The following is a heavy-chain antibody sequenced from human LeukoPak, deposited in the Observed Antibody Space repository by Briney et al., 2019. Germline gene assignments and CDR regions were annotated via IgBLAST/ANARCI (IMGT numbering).Heavy chain of an antibody. CDR1: GFTFSSYA. D-gene: IGHD3-22*01. Sequence: GGSLRLSCAASGFTFSSYAMSWVRQAPGKGLEWVSAISGSGGSTYYADSVKGRFTISRDNSKNTLYLQMNSLRAEDTAVYYCANPAHYYDSSGVFYFQHWGQGTLVTVSS. CDR3: ANPAHYYDSSGVFYFQH. V-gene: IGHV3-23*01. CDR2: ISGSGGST. J-gene: IGHJ1*01.